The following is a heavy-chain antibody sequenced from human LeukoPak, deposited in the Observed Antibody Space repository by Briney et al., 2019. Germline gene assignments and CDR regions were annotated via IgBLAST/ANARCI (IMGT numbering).Heavy chain of an antibody. J-gene: IGHJ5*02. V-gene: IGHV4-4*07. CDR3: ARDDCSSTSCYEWFDP. CDR1: GGSISSYY. Sequence: KPSETLSLTCTVSGGSISSYYWSWIRQPAGKGLEWIGRIYTSGSTNYNPSLKSRVTMSVDTSKNQFSLKLSSVTAADTAVYYCARDDCSSTSCYEWFDPWGQGTLVTVSS. CDR2: IYTSGST. D-gene: IGHD2-2*01.